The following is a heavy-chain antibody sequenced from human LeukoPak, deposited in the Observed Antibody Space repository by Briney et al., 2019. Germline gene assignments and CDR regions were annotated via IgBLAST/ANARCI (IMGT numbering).Heavy chain of an antibody. CDR1: GFTFSSYA. CDR2: ISGNGGST. CDR3: ARGDYSEFDY. Sequence: RGSLRLSCAASGFTFSSYAMHWVRQAPGKGLEYVSAISGNGGSTYYANSVECRFTIYRDNSKNTLYLQMGSLRAEDMAVYYCARGDYSEFDYWGQGTLVTVSS. J-gene: IGHJ4*02. V-gene: IGHV3-64*01. D-gene: IGHD3-16*01.